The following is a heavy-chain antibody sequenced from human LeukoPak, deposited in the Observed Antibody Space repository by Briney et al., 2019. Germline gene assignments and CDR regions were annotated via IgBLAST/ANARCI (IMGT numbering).Heavy chain of an antibody. J-gene: IGHJ4*02. CDR3: ATGVNFDY. CDR2: INPMNGDT. Sequence: ASVKVSCKASGYTLTVYHVQWVRQAPGQGLEWMGWINPMNGDTNYAQKFQGRVTITRDTSITTAYMELSSLRSDDTAIFYCATGVNFDYWGQGTLVSVSS. V-gene: IGHV1-2*02. CDR1: GYTLTVYH.